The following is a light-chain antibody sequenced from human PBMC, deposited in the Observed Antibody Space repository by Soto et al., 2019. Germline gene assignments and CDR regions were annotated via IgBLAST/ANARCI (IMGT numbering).Light chain of an antibody. J-gene: IGKJ4*01. Sequence: ENVLTQSPGTLSLSPGERATLSCRASQIVSSSYLAWYQQKPGQAPSLLVYATSSRAAGIPDRFSGSGSGTDFTLTISRLEPEDFAVYYCQQYDSSHLTFGGGTKVEIK. V-gene: IGKV3-20*01. CDR1: QIVSSSY. CDR2: ATS. CDR3: QQYDSSHLT.